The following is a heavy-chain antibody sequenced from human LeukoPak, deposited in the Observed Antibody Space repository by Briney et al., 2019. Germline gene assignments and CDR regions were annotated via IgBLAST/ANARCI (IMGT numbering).Heavy chain of an antibody. CDR1: GYSFTSYW. CDR3: AGRRPGGYYYMDV. J-gene: IGHJ6*03. Sequence: GESLKISCKGSGYSFTSYWIGWVRQMPRKGLEWMGIIYPGDSDTRYSPSFQGQVTISADKSISTAYLQSTSLKASATAINYRAGRRPGGYYYMDVWGKGTTVTVSS. V-gene: IGHV5-51*01. CDR2: IYPGDSDT.